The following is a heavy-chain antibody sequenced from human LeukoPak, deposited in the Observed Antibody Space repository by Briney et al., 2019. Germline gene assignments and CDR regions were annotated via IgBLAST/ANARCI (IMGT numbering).Heavy chain of an antibody. CDR2: INHSGST. J-gene: IGHJ4*02. CDR3: ASARAIAAAGFDY. CDR1: GGSFSGYY. V-gene: IGHV4-34*01. Sequence: PSETLSLTCAVYGGSFSGYYWSWIRQPPGKGLEWIGEINHSGSTNYNPSLKSRVTISVDTSKNQFSLKLSSVTAADTAVYYCASARAIAAAGFDYWGQGTLVTVSS. D-gene: IGHD6-13*01.